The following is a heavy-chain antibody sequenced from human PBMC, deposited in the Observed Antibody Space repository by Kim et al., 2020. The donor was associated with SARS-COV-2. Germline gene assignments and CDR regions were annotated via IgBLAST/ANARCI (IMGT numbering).Heavy chain of an antibody. CDR3: ARDLAAAAVPLDY. V-gene: IGHV3-48*03. J-gene: IGHJ4*02. Sequence: SADPVKGRFTIPIDNAKTSLYLQMNSLRAEDTAVYYCARDLAAAAVPLDYWGQGTLVTVSS. D-gene: IGHD6-13*01.